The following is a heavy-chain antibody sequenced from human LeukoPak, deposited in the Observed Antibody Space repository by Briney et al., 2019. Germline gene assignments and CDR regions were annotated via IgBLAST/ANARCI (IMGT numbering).Heavy chain of an antibody. D-gene: IGHD4-17*01. Sequence: GESLKISCQTSGYDFTTSWVGWVRQMPGKGLEWMGIIYPGDSDTRYSPSFQGQVTISADKSISTAYLQWSSLKASDTAMYYCARPSEHGDYISGMDVWGQGTTVTVSS. CDR2: IYPGDSDT. V-gene: IGHV5-51*01. CDR1: GYDFTTSW. J-gene: IGHJ6*02. CDR3: ARPSEHGDYISGMDV.